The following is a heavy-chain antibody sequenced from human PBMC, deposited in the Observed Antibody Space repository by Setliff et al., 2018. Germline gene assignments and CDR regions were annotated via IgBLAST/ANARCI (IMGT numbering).Heavy chain of an antibody. CDR3: ARGYAARVGFGNWFDP. V-gene: IGHV4-39*07. Sequence: SETLSLTCTVSGGSISTTNYFWGWIRQPPGGGLEWIGILYYTGATYYNPSLKSRVTISVDTPNNQFSLKLSSVTAADTAVFYCARGYAARVGFGNWFDP. CDR1: GGSISTTNYF. J-gene: IGHJ5*02. CDR2: LYYTGAT. D-gene: IGHD6-6*01.